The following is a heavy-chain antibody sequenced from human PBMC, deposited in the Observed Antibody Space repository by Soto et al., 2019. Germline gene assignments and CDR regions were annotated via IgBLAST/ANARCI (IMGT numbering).Heavy chain of an antibody. CDR2: IYYSGST. CDR1: GGSISSGDYY. CDR3: ARMAEVRWLDP. J-gene: IGHJ5*02. V-gene: IGHV4-31*03. D-gene: IGHD3-10*01. Sequence: SETLSLTCSVSGGSISSGDYYWNWIRQHPGKGLEWIGYIYYSGSTYYNPSLKSRVTISVDTSNNQFSLKLRSVTAADTAVYYCARMAEVRWLDPWGQGTRVTVSS.